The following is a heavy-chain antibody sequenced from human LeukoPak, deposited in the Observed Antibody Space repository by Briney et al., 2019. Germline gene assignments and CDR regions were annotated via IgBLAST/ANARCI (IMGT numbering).Heavy chain of an antibody. CDR1: GASISSYY. V-gene: IGHV4-59*01. D-gene: IGHD6-13*01. CDR2: FYYSGST. CDR3: AREYSSSWSGIDY. J-gene: IGHJ4*02. Sequence: SETLSLTCTVSGASISSYYWSWIRQPPGKGLEWIGYFYYSGSTDYNPSLKSRITISVDTSKNQFSLKLSSVTAADTAVYYCAREYSSSWSGIDYWSQGTLVTVSS.